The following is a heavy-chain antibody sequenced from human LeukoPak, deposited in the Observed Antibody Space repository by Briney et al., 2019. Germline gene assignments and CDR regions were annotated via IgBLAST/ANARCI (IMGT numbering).Heavy chain of an antibody. J-gene: IGHJ6*03. V-gene: IGHV1-18*01. CDR3: ALPAKGAFFYYYMEV. D-gene: IGHD2-2*01. CDR1: AYTSPNYG. CDR2: ISTYNGNT. Sequence: ASVNVSCTASAYTSPNYGITWVRQAPGRGLEWMGWISTYNGNTQYAQKFQGRVTMTTDTPTKTVYMELRSLRSNDTAVYYCALPAKGAFFYYYMEVWGKGTTVTVSS.